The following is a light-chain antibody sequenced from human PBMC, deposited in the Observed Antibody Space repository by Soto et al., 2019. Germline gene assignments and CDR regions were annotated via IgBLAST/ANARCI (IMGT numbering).Light chain of an antibody. CDR2: GNS. V-gene: IGLV1-40*01. J-gene: IGLJ2*01. CDR1: SSNIGAGYD. Sequence: QSVLTQPPSVSGAPGQRVTISCTGSSSNIGAGYDVHWYQQLPGTAPKLLIYGNSNRPSGVPDRFSGSKSGTSASLAITGLQAEEEADYYCQSYDSSLSGSRVFVGGTKLTVL. CDR3: QSYDSSLSGSRV.